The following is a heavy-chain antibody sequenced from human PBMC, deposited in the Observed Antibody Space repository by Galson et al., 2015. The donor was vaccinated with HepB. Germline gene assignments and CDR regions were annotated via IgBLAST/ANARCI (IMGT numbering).Heavy chain of an antibody. D-gene: IGHD6-19*01. CDR1: GYIFSHHS. CDR2: ISNYNGDT. CDR3: AKDPSNTSGRWVYLDY. V-gene: IGHV1-18*01. Sequence: SVKVSCKASGYIFSHHSITWVRQAPGQGLEWMGWISNYNGDTNYDQKFQGRVTMTTDTPTTTAYMELRSLTSDDTAVYYCAKDPSNTSGRWVYLDYWGQGTLVTASS. J-gene: IGHJ4*02.